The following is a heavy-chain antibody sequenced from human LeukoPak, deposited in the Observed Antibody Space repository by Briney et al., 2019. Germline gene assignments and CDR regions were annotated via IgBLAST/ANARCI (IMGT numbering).Heavy chain of an antibody. V-gene: IGHV1-8*01. D-gene: IGHD4-17*01. CDR1: GYTFTSYD. CDR2: MNPNSGNT. CDR3: ARGPNYGDYFPFDY. J-gene: IGHJ4*02. Sequence: ASVKVSCKXSGYTFTSYDINWVRQATGQGLEWMGWMNPNSGNTGYAQKFQGRVTMTRNTSISTAYMELSSLRSEDTAVYYCARGPNYGDYFPFDYWGQGTLVTVSS.